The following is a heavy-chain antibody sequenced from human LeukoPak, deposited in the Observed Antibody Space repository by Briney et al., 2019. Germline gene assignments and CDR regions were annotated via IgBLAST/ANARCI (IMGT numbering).Heavy chain of an antibody. CDR2: ISYDGSNK. CDR3: AKGRYYFDY. V-gene: IGHV3-30*18. Sequence: GGSLRLSCAASGFTFSSYGMHWVRQAPGKGLEWVAVISYDGSNKYYADSVKGRFTISRDNSKNTLYLQMNSLRAEDTAVYYCAKGRYYFDYWGQGTLVTVSS. CDR1: GFTFSSYG. J-gene: IGHJ4*02.